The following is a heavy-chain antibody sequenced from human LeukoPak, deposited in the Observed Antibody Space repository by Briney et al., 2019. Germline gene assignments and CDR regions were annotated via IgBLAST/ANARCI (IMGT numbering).Heavy chain of an antibody. CDR1: GFPFSRQS. D-gene: IGHD3-22*01. CDR2: FRSNGGST. V-gene: IGHV3-64*01. CDR3: ARERLSYYDSSGYYYVDY. Sequence: GSLRLFRGASGFPFSRQSKHWVRQAPGKGLEYFLAFRSNGGSTYYANSVKGRFTISRDNSKNTLYLQMGSLRAEDMAVYYCARERLSYYDSSGYYYVDYWGQGTLVTVSS. J-gene: IGHJ4*02.